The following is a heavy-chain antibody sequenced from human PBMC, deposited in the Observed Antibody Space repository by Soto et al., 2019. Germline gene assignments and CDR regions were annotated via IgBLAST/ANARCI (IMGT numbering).Heavy chain of an antibody. D-gene: IGHD6-13*01. J-gene: IGHJ4*02. V-gene: IGHV3-9*01. CDR3: AKDRALVLSFYFDY. Sequence: EVQLVESGGGLVQPGRSLRLSCAASGFTFDDYAMHWVRQAPGKGLGWVSGFSWNSGSIGYADSVKGRFTISRDNAKNSLYLQMNNLRAEDTALYYCAKDRALVLSFYFDYWGQGTLVTVSS. CDR1: GFTFDDYA. CDR2: FSWNSGSI.